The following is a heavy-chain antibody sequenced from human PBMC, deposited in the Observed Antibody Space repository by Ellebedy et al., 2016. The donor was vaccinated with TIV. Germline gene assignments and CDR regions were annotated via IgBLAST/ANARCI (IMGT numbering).Heavy chain of an antibody. D-gene: IGHD2-15*01. Sequence: SETLSLTCTLSGGSIGSYFWSWIRPPPGKGLEWIGYIYYSGSTNYNPSLKSHVTISMDTSKTYFSLKLASVTAADTAVYYCAGDGVDGMDVWGQGTTVAVSS. CDR1: GGSIGSYF. CDR3: AGDGVDGMDV. V-gene: IGHV4-59*01. J-gene: IGHJ6*02. CDR2: IYYSGST.